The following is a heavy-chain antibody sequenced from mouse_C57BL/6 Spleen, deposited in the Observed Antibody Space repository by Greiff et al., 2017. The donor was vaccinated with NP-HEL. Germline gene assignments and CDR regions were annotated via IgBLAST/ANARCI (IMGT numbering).Heavy chain of an antibody. CDR3: ARGAYGGDY. CDR2: IDPSDSYT. Sequence: QVQLQQPGAELVRPGTSVKLSCKASGYTFTSYWMHWVKQRPGQGLEWIGVIDPSDSYTNYNQKFKGKATLTVDTSSSTAYMQLSSLTSEDSAVYYCARGAYGGDYWGQGTTLTVSS. J-gene: IGHJ2*01. V-gene: IGHV1-59*01. D-gene: IGHD1-1*01. CDR1: GYTFTSYW.